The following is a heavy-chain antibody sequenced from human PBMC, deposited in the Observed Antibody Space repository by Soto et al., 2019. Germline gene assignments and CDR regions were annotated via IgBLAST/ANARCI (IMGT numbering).Heavy chain of an antibody. J-gene: IGHJ3*02. CDR3: ARDSPYYYDSRLGAFDI. CDR1: GFTFSSYS. Sequence: GGSLRLSCAASGFTFSSYSMNWVRQAPGKGLEWVSFISSSSSYIYYADSVKGRFTISRDNAKNSLYLQMNSLRAEDTAVYYCARDSPYYYDSRLGAFDIWGQGTMVTVSS. D-gene: IGHD3-22*01. CDR2: ISSSSSYI. V-gene: IGHV3-21*01.